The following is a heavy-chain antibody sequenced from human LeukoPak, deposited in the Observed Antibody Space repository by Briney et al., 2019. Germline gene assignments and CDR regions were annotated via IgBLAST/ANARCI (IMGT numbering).Heavy chain of an antibody. CDR2: INPNSGGT. CDR3: ARGRGYCTNGVCFFSRTYYMDV. J-gene: IGHJ6*03. V-gene: IGHV1-2*02. Sequence: ASVKVSCKASGYTFTSYYMHWVRQAPGQGLEWMGWINPNSGGTNYAQKFQGRVTMTRDTSISTAYMELSRLRSDDTAVYYCARGRGYCTNGVCFFSRTYYMDVWGKGTTVTVSS. D-gene: IGHD2-8*01. CDR1: GYTFTSYY.